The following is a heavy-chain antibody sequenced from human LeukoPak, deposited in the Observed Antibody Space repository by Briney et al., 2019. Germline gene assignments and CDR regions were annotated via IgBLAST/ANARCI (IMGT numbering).Heavy chain of an antibody. CDR3: ARDTGVVIGAFDI. V-gene: IGHV3-48*03. CDR1: GFTFSSYE. Sequence: GGSLRLSCAASGFTFSSYEMNWVRQAPGKGLEWVSYISSSGSTIYYADSVRGRFTISRDNAKNSLYLQMNSLRAEDTAVYYCARDTGVVIGAFDIWGQGTMVTVSS. D-gene: IGHD3-22*01. CDR2: ISSSGSTI. J-gene: IGHJ3*02.